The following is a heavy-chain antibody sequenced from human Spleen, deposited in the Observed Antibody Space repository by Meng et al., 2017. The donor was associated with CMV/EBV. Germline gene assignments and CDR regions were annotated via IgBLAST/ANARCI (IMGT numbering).Heavy chain of an antibody. CDR3: ARDVGSLWRGPLDS. V-gene: IGHV1-2*02. D-gene: IGHD3-10*01. J-gene: IGHJ4*02. CDR1: GYTFIGYY. CDR2: INTNGGGT. Sequence: ASVKVSCKASGYTFIGYYIHWVRQAPGQGLEWMGWINTNGGGTKYAQKFQDRITMTRDTATGTAYMELSSLRSDDAAVYYCARDVGSLWRGPLDSWGQGTLVTVSS.